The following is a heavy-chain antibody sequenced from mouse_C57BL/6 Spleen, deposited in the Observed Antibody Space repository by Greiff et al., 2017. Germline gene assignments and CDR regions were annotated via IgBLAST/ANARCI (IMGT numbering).Heavy chain of an antibody. J-gene: IGHJ4*01. V-gene: IGHV1-9*01. D-gene: IGHD1-1*01. CDR3: AVATTVVRDYAMDY. CDR2: ILPGSGST. Sequence: QLQQSRAELMKPGASVKLSCRATGYPFTGSWIEWVKQRPGHGLEWIGEILPGSGSTNYNEKFKGQATFTADTSSNTAYMQLSSLTTEDSAIYYCAVATTVVRDYAMDYWGQGTSVTVSS. CDR1: GYPFTGSW.